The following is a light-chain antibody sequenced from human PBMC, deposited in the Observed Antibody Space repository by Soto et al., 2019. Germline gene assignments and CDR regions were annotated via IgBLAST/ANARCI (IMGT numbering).Light chain of an antibody. CDR3: QQYNNWRS. Sequence: EIVLTQSPGTLSLSPGERATLSCRASQSVSSSYLAWYQQKPGQAPRLLIYGASSRATGIPDRFSGSGSGTEFTLTIRSLQSEDFAVYYCQQYNNWRSFGQGTKVDIK. CDR2: GAS. J-gene: IGKJ1*01. CDR1: QSVSSSY. V-gene: IGKV3-20*01.